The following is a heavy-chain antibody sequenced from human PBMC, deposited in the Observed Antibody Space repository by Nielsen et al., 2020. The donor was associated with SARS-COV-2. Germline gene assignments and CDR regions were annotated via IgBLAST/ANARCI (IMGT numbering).Heavy chain of an antibody. V-gene: IGHV3-74*01. J-gene: IGHJ4*02. CDR1: GFSFDTYY. CDR3: VRVRDDGYYYDTGPFDY. D-gene: IGHD3-22*01. Sequence: GGSLRLSCAGSGFSFDTYYFNWVRQAPGKGLMWVSRINPDGSRSDYADSVKGRFTISRDNARDTLYLQMNSLSADDTAVYFCVRVRDDGYYYDTGPFDYWGQGARVTVSS. CDR2: INPDGSRS.